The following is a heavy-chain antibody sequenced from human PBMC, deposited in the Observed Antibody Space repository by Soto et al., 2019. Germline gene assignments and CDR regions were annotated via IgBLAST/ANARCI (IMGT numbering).Heavy chain of an antibody. D-gene: IGHD3-3*01. Sequence: GASVKVSCKASGYTFTGYYMHWVRQAPGQGLDWMGWINPNSGGTNYAQKFQGRVTMTRDTSISTAYMELSRLRSDDTAVYYCARDPEKNYDFWSRLPYYYYGMDVWGQGTTVPVSS. CDR2: INPNSGGT. CDR1: GYTFTGYY. J-gene: IGHJ6*02. V-gene: IGHV1-2*02. CDR3: ARDPEKNYDFWSRLPYYYYGMDV.